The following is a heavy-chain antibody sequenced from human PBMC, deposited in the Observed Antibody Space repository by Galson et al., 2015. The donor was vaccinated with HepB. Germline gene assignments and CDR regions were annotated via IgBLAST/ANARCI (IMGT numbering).Heavy chain of an antibody. D-gene: IGHD1-1*01. V-gene: IGHV3-23*01. CDR1: GFTFSNYV. Sequence: SLRLSCAASGFTFSNYVMTWVRQAPGKGLEWVSGISGSGGSSYHADSVKGRFTISRDNSKNTLYLQMNSLRAEDTAIYYCARGRPGTFTVLGNWGQGTLVTVSS. CDR3: ARGRPGTFTVLGN. J-gene: IGHJ4*02. CDR2: ISGSGGSS.